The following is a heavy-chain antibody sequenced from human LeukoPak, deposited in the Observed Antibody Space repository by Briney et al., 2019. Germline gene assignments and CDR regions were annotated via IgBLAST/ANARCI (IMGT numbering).Heavy chain of an antibody. V-gene: IGHV4-38-2*01. CDR1: GYSISSGYY. D-gene: IGHD7-27*01. CDR2: IYHSGST. Sequence: PSETLSLTCAVSGYSISSGYYWGWIRQPPGKGLEWIGSIYHSGSTYYNPSLKSRVTISVATSKNQFSLKLSSVTAADTAVYYCARLRMGMGSVDYWGQGTLVTVSS. CDR3: ARLRMGMGSVDY. J-gene: IGHJ4*02.